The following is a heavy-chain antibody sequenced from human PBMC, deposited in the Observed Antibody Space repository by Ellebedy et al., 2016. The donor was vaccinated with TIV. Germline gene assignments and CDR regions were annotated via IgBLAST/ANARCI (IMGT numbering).Heavy chain of an antibody. Sequence: GGSLRLSCAASGFTVSSNYMSWVRQAPGKGLEWVSVIYSGGSTYYADSVKGRFTISRDNSKNTLYLQMNSLRAEDTAVYYCAGLAARAYYYYGMDVWGQGTTVTVSS. CDR2: IYSGGST. CDR3: AGLAARAYYYYGMDV. D-gene: IGHD6-6*01. V-gene: IGHV3-53*01. CDR1: GFTVSSNY. J-gene: IGHJ6*02.